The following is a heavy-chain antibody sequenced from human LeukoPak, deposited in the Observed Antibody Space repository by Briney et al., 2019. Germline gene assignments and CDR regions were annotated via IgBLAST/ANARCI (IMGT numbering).Heavy chain of an antibody. CDR2: IQFDGSEE. D-gene: IGHD1-26*01. CDR3: TSGWQLIDF. J-gene: IGHJ4*02. V-gene: IGHV3-30*02. CDR1: GFIFSS. Sequence: PGGSLRLSCAASGFIFSSMHWVRQAPGKGLEWVAFIQFDGSEEFYADSVKGRFTISRDNSKNTLYLQMNSLRAEDTSVYYCTSGWQLIDFWGQGTLVTVSS.